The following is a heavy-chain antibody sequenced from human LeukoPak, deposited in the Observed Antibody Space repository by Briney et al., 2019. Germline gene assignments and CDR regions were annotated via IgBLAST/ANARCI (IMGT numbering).Heavy chain of an antibody. CDR2: IYSSGST. V-gene: IGHV4-4*09. CDR1: GGSISSYY. CDR3: ASTTATYYSYFYYYMGV. Sequence: SETLSLTCTVSGGSISSYYWSWIRQPPGKGLEWIGYIYSSGSTNYNPSLNSRVTISVDTSKNQFSLKLTSVTAADTAVYYCASTTATYYSYFYYYMGVWGKGTTVTVSS. D-gene: IGHD4-17*01. J-gene: IGHJ6*03.